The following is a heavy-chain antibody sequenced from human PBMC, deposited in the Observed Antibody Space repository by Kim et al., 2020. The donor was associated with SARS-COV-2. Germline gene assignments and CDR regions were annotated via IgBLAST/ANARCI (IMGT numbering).Heavy chain of an antibody. D-gene: IGHD6-13*01. Sequence: SETLSLTCTVSGGSVSSGSYYWSWIRQPPGKGLEWIGYIYYSGSTNYNPSLKSRVTISVDTSKNQFSLKLSSVTAADTAVYYCARYQIGFRQQLVLDYWGQGTLVTVSS. V-gene: IGHV4-61*01. CDR1: GGSVSSGSYY. J-gene: IGHJ4*02. CDR2: IYYSGST. CDR3: ARYQIGFRQQLVLDY.